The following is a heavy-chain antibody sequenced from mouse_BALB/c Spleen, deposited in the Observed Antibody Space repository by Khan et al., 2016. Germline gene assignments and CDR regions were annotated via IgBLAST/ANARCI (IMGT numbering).Heavy chain of an antibody. V-gene: IGHV14-4*02. D-gene: IGHD2-1*01. Sequence: VQLQQSGAELVRSGALVKLSCTSSGFNIKDYYIHWVRQRPEQGLEWIGWIDPENGDTEYAPKFQGKATMTAHTSSNTAYLHLSSLTSEDTAGYYCNAGYGNCDALDYWGQGASVTVSS. CDR1: GFNIKDYY. CDR2: IDPENGDT. J-gene: IGHJ4*01. CDR3: NAGYGNCDALDY.